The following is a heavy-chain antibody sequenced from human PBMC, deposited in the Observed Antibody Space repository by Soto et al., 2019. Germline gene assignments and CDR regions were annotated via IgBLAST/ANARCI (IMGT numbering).Heavy chain of an antibody. V-gene: IGHV2-5*02. J-gene: IGHJ4*02. CDR1: AFSLSTSGVG. CDR3: ARLVAAGITYYFDS. D-gene: IGHD2-21*01. CDR2: IYWDDDK. Sequence: QITLKESGPTLVKPTQTLTLTCTFSAFSLSTSGVGVGWIRQPPGKALEWLTFIYWDDDKRYSPSLKSRLTINKDTSKNQVVLTITNMDPVDTATYYCARLVAAGITYYFDSWGQGTLVTVSS.